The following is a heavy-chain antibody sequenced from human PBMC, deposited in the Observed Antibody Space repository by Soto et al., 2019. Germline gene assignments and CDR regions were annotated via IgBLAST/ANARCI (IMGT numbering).Heavy chain of an antibody. CDR3: ARREYSRSWFDP. Sequence: KTSETLSLTCTVSGGSISSSSYYWGWIRQPPGKGLEWIGSIYYSGSTYYNPSLKSRVTISVDTSKNQFSLKLSSVTAADTAVYYCARREYSRSWFDPWGQGTLVTVSS. CDR1: GGSISSSSYY. D-gene: IGHD6-6*01. CDR2: IYYSGST. V-gene: IGHV4-39*01. J-gene: IGHJ5*02.